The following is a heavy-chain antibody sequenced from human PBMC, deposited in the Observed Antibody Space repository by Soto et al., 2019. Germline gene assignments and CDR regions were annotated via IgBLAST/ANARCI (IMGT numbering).Heavy chain of an antibody. V-gene: IGHV4-61*08. CDR2: IYYSGST. D-gene: IGHD3-22*01. Sequence: SETLSLTCTVSGGSISSDVYYWSWIRQHPGKGLEWIGYIYYSGSTNYNPSLKSRVTISVDTSKNQFSLKLSSVTAADTAVYYCARASPAYYDSSGYLDYWGQGTLVTVSS. CDR1: GGSISSDVYY. CDR3: ARASPAYYDSSGYLDY. J-gene: IGHJ4*02.